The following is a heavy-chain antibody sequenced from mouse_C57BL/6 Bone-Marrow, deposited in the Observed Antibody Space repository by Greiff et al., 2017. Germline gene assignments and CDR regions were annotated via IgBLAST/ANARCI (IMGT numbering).Heavy chain of an antibody. J-gene: IGHJ1*03. Sequence: VQLQQSGAELVRPGTSVKMSCKASGYTFTNYWIGWAKQRPGHGLAWIGDIYPGGGYTNYNEKFKGKATLTADKPSSTAYMQFSSLTSEDSAIYYFARNPITTVVATGNWYFDVWGTGTTVTVSS. D-gene: IGHD1-1*01. CDR2: IYPGGGYT. CDR1: GYTFTNYW. V-gene: IGHV1-63*01. CDR3: ARNPITTVVATGNWYFDV.